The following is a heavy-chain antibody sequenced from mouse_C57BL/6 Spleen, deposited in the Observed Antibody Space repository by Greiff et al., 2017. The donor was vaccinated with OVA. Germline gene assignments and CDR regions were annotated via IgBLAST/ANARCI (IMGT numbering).Heavy chain of an antibody. D-gene: IGHD2-4*01. Sequence: EVMLVESGGGLVKPGGSLKLSCAASGFTFSSYAMSWVRQTPEKRLEWVATISNGGSYPYSPDNVKGRFTISRDNAKNNLYLQMSHLKSEDTARYYCARWGDYAWEGFAYWGQGTLVTVSA. CDR2: ISNGGSYP. V-gene: IGHV5-4*03. CDR3: ARWGDYAWEGFAY. J-gene: IGHJ3*01. CDR1: GFTFSSYA.